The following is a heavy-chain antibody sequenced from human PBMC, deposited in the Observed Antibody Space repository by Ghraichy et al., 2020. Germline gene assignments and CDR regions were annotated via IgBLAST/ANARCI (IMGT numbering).Heavy chain of an antibody. V-gene: IGHV4-59*08. Sequence: GSLRLSCTVSGGSISNFYCSWIRQPPGKGLEWIWYIYYSGSTNFNPSLKSRVTMSVDTSKNQFSLKLNSVTAADTAVYYCARHRLTERGAAGFDSWGQGTLVTVSS. J-gene: IGHJ4*02. CDR2: IYYSGST. D-gene: IGHD6-25*01. CDR3: ARHRLTERGAAGFDS. CDR1: GGSISNFY.